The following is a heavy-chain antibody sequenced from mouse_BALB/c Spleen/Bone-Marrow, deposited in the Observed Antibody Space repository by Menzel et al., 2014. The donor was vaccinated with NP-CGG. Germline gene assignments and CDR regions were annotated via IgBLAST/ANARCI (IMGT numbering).Heavy chain of an antibody. CDR2: IWAGEST. V-gene: IGHV2-9*02. J-gene: IGHJ4*01. Sequence: VHLVESGPGLVAPSQSLSIPCTVSGFSLTSYGVHWVRQPPGKVLEWLGVIWAGESTNYNSALMSRLSISKDNSKSXVSLKMNRLQTDDTAMFYCARGSYYEGAMDYWGQGTSVTVSS. CDR3: ARGSYYEGAMDY. CDR1: GFSLTSYG. D-gene: IGHD1-1*01.